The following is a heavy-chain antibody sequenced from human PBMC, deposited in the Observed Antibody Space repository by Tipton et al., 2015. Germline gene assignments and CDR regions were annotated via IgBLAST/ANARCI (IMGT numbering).Heavy chain of an antibody. CDR1: GFTFNSYD. J-gene: IGHJ4*02. CDR3: AKVRTRDGAMILHD. D-gene: IGHD1-26*01. V-gene: IGHV3-23*01. Sequence: GSLRLSCAASGFTFNSYDMGWVRQAPGKGLEWVSSITGSGARSYYADSVKGRFTISRDNAKNTLYLQMNSLRPEDTALYYCAKVRTRDGAMILHDWGQGTLVTVSS. CDR2: ITGSGARS.